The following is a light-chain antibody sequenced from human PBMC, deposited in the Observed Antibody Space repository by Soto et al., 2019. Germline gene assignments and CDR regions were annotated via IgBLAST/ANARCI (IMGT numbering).Light chain of an antibody. CDR2: GAS. CDR3: QQYGSSQT. Sequence: EIVLTQSPGTLSLSPGERATLSCRASQSVSSNYLAWYLQKPGQAPRLLIYGASSRATGIPDRFSGSGSGTDFTLTISRLEPEDFAVYYCQQYGSSQTFGQGTKVDIK. V-gene: IGKV3-20*01. J-gene: IGKJ1*01. CDR1: QSVSSNY.